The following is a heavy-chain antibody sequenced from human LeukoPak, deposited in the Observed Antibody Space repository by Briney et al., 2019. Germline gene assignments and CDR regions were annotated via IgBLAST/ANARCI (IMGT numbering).Heavy chain of an antibody. D-gene: IGHD1-14*01. CDR1: GGSISSYY. CDR3: ARGTTGVGYYYYYYMDV. V-gene: IGHV4-39*07. J-gene: IGHJ6*03. CDR2: IYYSGST. Sequence: NTSETLSLTCSISGGSISSYYWSWIRQPPGKGLEWIGSIYYSGSTYYNPSLKSRVTISVDTSKNQFSLKLSSVTAADTAVYYCARGTTGVGYYYYYYMDVWDKGTTVTVSS.